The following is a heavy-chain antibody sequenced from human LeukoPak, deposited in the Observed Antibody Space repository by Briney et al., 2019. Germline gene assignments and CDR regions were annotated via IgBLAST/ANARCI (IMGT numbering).Heavy chain of an antibody. CDR1: GGSFSGYD. Sequence: PSETLSLTCVVYGGSFSGYDWSWIRQPPGKGLEWIGEINHSGSTNYNPSLKSRVTISVDTSKNQFSLKLSSVTAADTAVYYCAREYCSSTSCYWFDPWGQGTLVTVSS. D-gene: IGHD2-2*01. CDR3: AREYCSSTSCYWFDP. CDR2: INHSGST. V-gene: IGHV4-34*01. J-gene: IGHJ5*02.